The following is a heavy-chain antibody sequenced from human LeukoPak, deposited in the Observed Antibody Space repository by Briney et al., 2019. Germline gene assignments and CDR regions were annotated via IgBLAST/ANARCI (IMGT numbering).Heavy chain of an antibody. CDR3: AKSPYYDSSGDAFEI. Sequence: PGGSLRLSCAASGFTFSSYGMHWVRQAPGKGLEWVAVIWYDGSNKYYADSVKGRFTISRDNSKNTLYLQMDSLRVDDTAVYFCAKSPYYDSSGDAFEIWGQGTLVTVSS. CDR2: IWYDGSNK. J-gene: IGHJ3*02. D-gene: IGHD3-22*01. V-gene: IGHV3-33*06. CDR1: GFTFSSYG.